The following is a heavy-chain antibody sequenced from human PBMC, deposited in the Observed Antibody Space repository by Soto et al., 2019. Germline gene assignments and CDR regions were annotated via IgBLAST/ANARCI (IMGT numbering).Heavy chain of an antibody. Sequence: SETLSLTCTVSGGSMSSGDYSWSWIRQPPGKGLEWLAYIRQSGSTNYNPSLKSRVTISVDTSKNQFSLKLSSVTAADTAVYNCARAPRGNYGYPSYFDYWGQGTLVTVS. CDR3: ARAPRGNYGYPSYFDY. D-gene: IGHD3-10*01. CDR2: IRQSGST. V-gene: IGHV4-61*08. CDR1: GGSMSSGDYS. J-gene: IGHJ4*02.